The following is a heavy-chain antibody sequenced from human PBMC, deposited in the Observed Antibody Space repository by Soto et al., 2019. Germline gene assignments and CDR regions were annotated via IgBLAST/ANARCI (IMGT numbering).Heavy chain of an antibody. CDR1: GFTFSRSG. CDR3: AKVLALAAVWRGFDL. J-gene: IGHJ4*02. D-gene: IGHD2-15*01. V-gene: IGHV3-30*18. Sequence: QLVESGGGLVQPGRSLRLSCAASGFTFSRSGMHWVRQAPGKGLEWVAGISNDGSKTYYRDSVQGRFTVSRDNSKSTLHLQMHSLRAEDTAVYYCAKVLALAAVWRGFDLWGQGALVTISS. CDR2: ISNDGSKT.